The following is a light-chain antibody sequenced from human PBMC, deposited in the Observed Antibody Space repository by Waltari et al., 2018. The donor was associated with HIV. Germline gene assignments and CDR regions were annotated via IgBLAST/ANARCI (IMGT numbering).Light chain of an antibody. Sequence: ELVLTQSPGTLSLSPGERATFSCRASQSVSSKLLAWYQHKRGQTPRLLIYGASTRATGIPDRFTGSGSGTDFTLTVTRLEPEDFAVYLCQQYGSSPYTFGQGTKLEIK. CDR3: QQYGSSPYT. CDR2: GAS. CDR1: QSVSSKL. V-gene: IGKV3-20*01. J-gene: IGKJ2*01.